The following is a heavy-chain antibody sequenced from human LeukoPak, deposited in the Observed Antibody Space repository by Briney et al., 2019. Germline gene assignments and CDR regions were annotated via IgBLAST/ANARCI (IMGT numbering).Heavy chain of an antibody. CDR1: GGSFSCYY. J-gene: IGHJ4*02. V-gene: IGHV4-34*01. CDR2: INHSGST. Sequence: SETLSLTCAVYGGSFSCYYWSWIRQPPGKGLEWIGEINHSGSTNYNPSLKSGVTISVDTSKNQFSLKLSYVTAADPAVYYCSRGRGRHFDYWGQGALVTVSS. CDR3: SRGRGRHFDY. D-gene: IGHD3-16*01.